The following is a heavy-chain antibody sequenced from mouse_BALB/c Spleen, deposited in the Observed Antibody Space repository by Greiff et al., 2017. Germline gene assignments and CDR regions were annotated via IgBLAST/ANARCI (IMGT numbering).Heavy chain of an antibody. D-gene: IGHD2-4*01. V-gene: IGHV14-4*02. Sequence: EVQLQQSGAELVRSGASVKLSCTASGFNIKDYYMHWVKQRPEQGLEWIGWIDPENGDTEYAPKFQGKATMTADTSSNTAYLQLSSLTSEDTAVYYCNAFDYDRGLYAMDYWGQGTSVTVSS. CDR3: NAFDYDRGLYAMDY. CDR2: IDPENGDT. J-gene: IGHJ4*01. CDR1: GFNIKDYY.